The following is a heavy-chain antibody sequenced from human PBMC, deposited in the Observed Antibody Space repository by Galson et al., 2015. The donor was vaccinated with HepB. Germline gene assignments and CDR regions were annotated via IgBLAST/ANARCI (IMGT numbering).Heavy chain of an antibody. CDR1: GFTFSSTFSDYA. J-gene: IGHJ6*02. D-gene: IGHD3-10*01. Sequence: SLRLSCAASGFTFSSTFSDYAMHWVRLAPGNGLEWVAVISGDGSDKYSSDSVRGRFIISRDKSRNTMYLQMNSLRVEETGVYYCARARKYYYSSGPSPEYFKYGMDVWGRGTTVTVSS. V-gene: IGHV3-30-3*01. CDR3: ARARKYYYSSGPSPEYFKYGMDV. CDR2: ISGDGSDK.